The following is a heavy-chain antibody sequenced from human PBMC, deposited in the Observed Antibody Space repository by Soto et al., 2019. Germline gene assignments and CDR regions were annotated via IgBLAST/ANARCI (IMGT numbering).Heavy chain of an antibody. Sequence: QVQLVQSGAEVKKPGSSVKVSCKASGGTFSSYTISWVRQAPGQGLEWMGRIIPILGIANYAQKFQGRVTSTAXXSXSXXYMELSSLRSEDTAVYYCAVVEMATITPYYYGMDVWGQGTTVTVSS. CDR2: IIPILGIA. CDR3: AVVEMATITPYYYGMDV. V-gene: IGHV1-69*02. J-gene: IGHJ6*02. D-gene: IGHD5-12*01. CDR1: GGTFSSYT.